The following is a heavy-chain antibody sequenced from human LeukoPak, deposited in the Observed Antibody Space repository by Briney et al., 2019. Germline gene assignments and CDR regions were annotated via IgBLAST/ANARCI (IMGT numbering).Heavy chain of an antibody. Sequence: GGTLRLSCAASGFTFSSYGMSWVRQAPGKGLEWVSAITGSGGRTYYADSVKGRFTISRDNSENTLYLQMYSLRAEDTAVYYCASLASSAFDYWGQGTLVTVSS. CDR1: GFTFSSYG. CDR3: ASLASSAFDY. D-gene: IGHD3-3*02. J-gene: IGHJ4*02. CDR2: ITGSGGRT. V-gene: IGHV3-23*01.